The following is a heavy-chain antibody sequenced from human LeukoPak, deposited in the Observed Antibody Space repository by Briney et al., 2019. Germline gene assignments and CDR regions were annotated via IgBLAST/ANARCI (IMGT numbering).Heavy chain of an antibody. V-gene: IGHV3-30*18. Sequence: GGSLRLSCAASGFTFSSYGMHWVRQAPGKGLEWVALISYDANNKYYAGSVKGRFTISRDNSKNTLYLHINSLGGEDTAVYYCAKGDRVEMTTILDYWGQGTLVTVSS. CDR2: ISYDANNK. CDR3: AKGDRVEMTTILDY. J-gene: IGHJ4*02. CDR1: GFTFSSYG. D-gene: IGHD5-24*01.